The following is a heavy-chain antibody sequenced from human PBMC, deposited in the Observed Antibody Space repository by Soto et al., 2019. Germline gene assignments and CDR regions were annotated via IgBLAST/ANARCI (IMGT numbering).Heavy chain of an antibody. V-gene: IGHV3-30*04. Sequence: GGSLRLSCAASGFTFTTYAIHWVRQAPGKGLEWVAVISNDGRGKYYADSVKGRFTISRDNSKNTVYLQMNSLKIEDTGVYYCLGSWLDPWGQGTLVTVYS. CDR2: ISNDGRGK. CDR1: GFTFTTYA. CDR3: LGSWLDP. J-gene: IGHJ5*02. D-gene: IGHD3-10*01.